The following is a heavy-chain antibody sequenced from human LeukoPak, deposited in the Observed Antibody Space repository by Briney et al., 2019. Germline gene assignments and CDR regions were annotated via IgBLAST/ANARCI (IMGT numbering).Heavy chain of an antibody. Sequence: GASVKVSCKASGYTFTSYGISWVRQAPGQGLEWMGWINTNTGNPTYAQGFTGRFVFSLDTSVSTAYLQISSLKAEDTAVYYCARAESSGSYYFFAFDIWGQGTMVTVSS. J-gene: IGHJ3*02. CDR2: INTNTGNP. CDR1: GYTFTSYG. V-gene: IGHV7-4-1*02. CDR3: ARAESSGSYYFFAFDI. D-gene: IGHD3-10*01.